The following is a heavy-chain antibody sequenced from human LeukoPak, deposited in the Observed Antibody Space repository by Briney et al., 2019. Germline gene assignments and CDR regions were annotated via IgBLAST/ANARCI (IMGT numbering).Heavy chain of an antibody. J-gene: IGHJ4*02. CDR1: GGSISSYY. CDR3: ARHGGGYSFDY. CDR2: IYYSGSTNY. Sequence: SETLSLTCTVYGGSISSYYWTWVRQPPGKGLEWIGYIYYSGSTNYNYNPSLKSRVTISLDTSNNQFSLKLSSVTAADAAMYYCARHGGGYSFDYWGQGTLVTVSS. D-gene: IGHD5-24*01. V-gene: IGHV4-59*08.